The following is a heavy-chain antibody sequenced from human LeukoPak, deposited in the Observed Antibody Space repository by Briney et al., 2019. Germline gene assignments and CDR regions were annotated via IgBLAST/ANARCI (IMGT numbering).Heavy chain of an antibody. CDR3: ARDLEDIVVVPAAIASFDP. D-gene: IGHD2-2*02. Sequence: ASVKVSCKASGYTFTSYATNWVRQAPGQGLEWMGWINTNTGNPTYAQGFTGRFVFSLDTSVSTAYLQISSLKAEDTAVYYCARDLEDIVVVPAAIASFDPWGQGTLVTVSS. V-gene: IGHV7-4-1*02. J-gene: IGHJ5*02. CDR1: GYTFTSYA. CDR2: INTNTGNP.